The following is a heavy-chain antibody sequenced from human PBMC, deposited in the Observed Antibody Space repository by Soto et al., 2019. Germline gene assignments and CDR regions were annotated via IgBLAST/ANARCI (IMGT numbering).Heavy chain of an antibody. CDR1: GGSFSGYY. J-gene: IGHJ4*02. CDR3: ARGRASLLWFGELLFSFDY. V-gene: IGHV4-34*01. Sequence: TLSLTCAVYGGSFSGYYWSWIRQPPGKGLEWIGEINHSGSTNYNPSLKSRVTISVDTSKNQFSLKLSSVTAADTAVYYCARGRASLLWFGELLFSFDYWGQGTLVPVSS. D-gene: IGHD3-10*01. CDR2: INHSGST.